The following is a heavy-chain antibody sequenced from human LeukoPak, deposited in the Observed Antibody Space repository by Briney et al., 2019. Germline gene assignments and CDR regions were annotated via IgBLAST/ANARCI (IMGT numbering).Heavy chain of an antibody. V-gene: IGHV3-43*02. J-gene: IGHJ4*02. CDR2: IGEDGSRT. CDR1: GFTFDEYA. D-gene: IGHD5-18*01. Sequence: PGGSLRLSCAASGFTFDEYAIHWVRQAPGKGLEWVSLIGEDGSRTYYADSVKGRFTISRDNSKNSLYLQMNSLRTEDTAFYYCAKDLTQLYLAFDYWGQGTLVTVSS. CDR3: AKDLTQLYLAFDY.